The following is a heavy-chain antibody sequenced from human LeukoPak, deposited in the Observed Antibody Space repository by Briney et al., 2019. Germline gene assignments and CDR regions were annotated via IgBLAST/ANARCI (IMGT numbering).Heavy chain of an antibody. CDR2: ISGSGGST. V-gene: IGHV3-23*01. CDR3: AKASVAGHKRVPFFDY. J-gene: IGHJ4*02. CDR1: GFTFSSYA. Sequence: AGGSLRLSCAASGFTFSSYAMSWVRQAPGKGLEWVSAISGSGGSTYYADSVKGRFTISRDNSKNTLYLQMNSLRAEDTAVYYCAKASVAGHKRVPFFDYWGQGTLVTVSS. D-gene: IGHD6-19*01.